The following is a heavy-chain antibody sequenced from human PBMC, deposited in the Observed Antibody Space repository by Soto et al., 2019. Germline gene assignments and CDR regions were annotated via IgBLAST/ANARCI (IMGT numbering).Heavy chain of an antibody. V-gene: IGHV1-69*12. CDR1: GGTLTNHA. Sequence: QVHLVQSGAELKKPGSSVKLSCKTSGGTLTNHAIIWVRQAPGQRLLWMGGIIPTFGTVNYSLKFQDRLTITADEKTGTASMEVTYLRSEDTAVYYCAAIRGEYRLGGAIDIWGQGTVVTVSA. CDR3: AAIRGEYRLGGAIDI. J-gene: IGHJ3*02. CDR2: IIPTFGTV. D-gene: IGHD3-16*01.